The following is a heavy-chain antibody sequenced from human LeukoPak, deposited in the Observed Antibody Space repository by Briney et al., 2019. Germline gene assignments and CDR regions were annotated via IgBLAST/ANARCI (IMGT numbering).Heavy chain of an antibody. Sequence: GASVKVSCKASGYTFTGYYMHWVRQAPGQGLEWMGWINPNSCGTNYAQKFQGRVNMTRDTSISTAYMELSRLRSDDPAVYYCARELRLGKWFDPWGQGTLVTVSS. J-gene: IGHJ5*02. V-gene: IGHV1-2*02. CDR3: ARELRLGKWFDP. CDR1: GYTFTGYY. D-gene: IGHD3-16*01. CDR2: INPNSCGT.